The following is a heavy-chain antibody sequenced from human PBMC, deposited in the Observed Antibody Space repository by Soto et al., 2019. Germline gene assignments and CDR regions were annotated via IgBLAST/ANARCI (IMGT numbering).Heavy chain of an antibody. D-gene: IGHD2-2*01. CDR2: IYYSGST. CDR1: GGSISSGDYY. V-gene: IGHV4-30-4*01. CDR3: ARGVVVPAAMFAHFYFSMDV. J-gene: IGHJ6*01. Sequence: SETLSLTCTVSGGSISSGDYYWSWIRQPPGKGLEWIGCIYYSGSTYYNPSLKSRVTISVDTSKNQFSLKLSSVTAADTAVYYCARGVVVPAAMFAHFYFSMDVWPQGTMFTASS.